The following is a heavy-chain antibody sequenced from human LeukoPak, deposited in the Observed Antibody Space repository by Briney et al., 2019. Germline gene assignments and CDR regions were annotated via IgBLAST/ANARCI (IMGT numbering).Heavy chain of an antibody. CDR3: ARDQWEPLNDY. D-gene: IGHD1-26*01. V-gene: IGHV3-49*04. CDR1: GFTFGDYA. J-gene: IGHJ4*02. Sequence: PGGSLRLSCTASGFTFGDYAMSWVRQAPGKGLEWVGFIRSKAYGGTTEYAASVKGRFTISRDDSKSIAYLQMNSLRAEDTALYYCARDQWEPLNDYWGQGTLVTVSS. CDR2: IRSKAYGGTT.